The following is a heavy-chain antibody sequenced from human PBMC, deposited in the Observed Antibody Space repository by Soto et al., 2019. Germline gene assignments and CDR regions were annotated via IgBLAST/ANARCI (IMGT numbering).Heavy chain of an antibody. CDR3: ARGQRGSTFILTGYNYYYMDV. D-gene: IGHD3-9*01. V-gene: IGHV4-31*03. CDR1: GGSISSGGYY. J-gene: IGHJ6*03. CDR2: IYYSGST. Sequence: QVQLQESGPGLVKPSQTLSLTCTVSGGSISSGGYYWSWIRQHPGKGLEWIGYIYYSGSTYYNPSLKSRVTISVDTSKNQFSLKLSSVTAADTAVYYCARGQRGSTFILTGYNYYYMDVWGKGTTVTVSS.